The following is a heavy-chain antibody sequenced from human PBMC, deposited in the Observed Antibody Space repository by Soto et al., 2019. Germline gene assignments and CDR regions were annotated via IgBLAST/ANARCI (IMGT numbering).Heavy chain of an antibody. V-gene: IGHV3-30*18. CDR3: AKELRWLSDYYYYYGMDV. D-gene: IGHD2-21*01. J-gene: IGHJ6*02. CDR1: GFTFSSYG. CDR2: ISYDGSNK. Sequence: GGSLRLSCAASGFTFSSYGMHWVRQAPGKGLEWVAVISYDGSNKYYADSVKGRFTISRDNSKNTLYLQMNSLRAEDTAVYYFAKELRWLSDYYYYYGMDVWGQGTTVTVSS.